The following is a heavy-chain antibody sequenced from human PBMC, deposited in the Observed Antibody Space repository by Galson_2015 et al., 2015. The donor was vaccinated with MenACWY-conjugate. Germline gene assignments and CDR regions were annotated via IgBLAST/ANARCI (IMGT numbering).Heavy chain of an antibody. Sequence: SLRLSCAASGFTFNTYGMHWVHQAPGKGLEWMAVIWYDGSEKYYADSVKGRFIISRDNSKNTVYLQMNSLRDEDTAMYYCARDLRDYVHDYWGQGTLVTVSS. D-gene: IGHD3-16*01. J-gene: IGHJ4*02. V-gene: IGHV3-33*01. CDR3: ARDLRDYVHDY. CDR2: IWYDGSEK. CDR1: GFTFNTYG.